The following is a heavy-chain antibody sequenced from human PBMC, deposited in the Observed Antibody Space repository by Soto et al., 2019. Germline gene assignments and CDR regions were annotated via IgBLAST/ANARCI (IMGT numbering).Heavy chain of an antibody. Sequence: QVQLVESGGGVVQPGRSLRLSCAASGFTFSSYGMHWVRQAPGKGLEWVAVIWYDGSNKYYADSVKGRVTISRDNSKNTLYLQMNRLRAEDTAVYYCAREGRLARYYGMYVWGQGTTVTVSS. CDR3: AREGRLARYYGMYV. CDR2: IWYDGSNK. D-gene: IGHD6-6*01. V-gene: IGHV3-33*01. J-gene: IGHJ6*02. CDR1: GFTFSSYG.